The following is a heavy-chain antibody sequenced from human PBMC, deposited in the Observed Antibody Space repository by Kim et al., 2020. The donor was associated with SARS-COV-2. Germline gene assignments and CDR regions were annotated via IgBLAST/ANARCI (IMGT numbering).Heavy chain of an antibody. CDR3: VRGPSPWFFDY. V-gene: IGHV3-53*01. J-gene: IGHJ4*02. Sequence: TFYADSVRGRFTVSGDNSKNTLYLHLNSLRPDDTAVYYCVRGPSPWFFDYWGQGTPVTVS. D-gene: IGHD3-9*01. CDR2: T.